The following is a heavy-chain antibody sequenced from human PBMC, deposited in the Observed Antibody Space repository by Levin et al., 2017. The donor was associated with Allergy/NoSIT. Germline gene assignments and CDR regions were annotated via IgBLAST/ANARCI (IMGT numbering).Heavy chain of an antibody. Sequence: AEGKVSCKASGYTFTTYDINWVRQAPGQGLEWMGWRSPRSGDTGYTQNLQGSVTMAMDTSINTGYLELSSLRSEDTAVYYCARVTSGWLDFDYWGQGTLVTVSS. D-gene: IGHD6-19*01. J-gene: IGHJ4*02. CDR2: RSPRSGDT. V-gene: IGHV1-8*01. CDR3: ARVTSGWLDFDY. CDR1: GYTFTTYD.